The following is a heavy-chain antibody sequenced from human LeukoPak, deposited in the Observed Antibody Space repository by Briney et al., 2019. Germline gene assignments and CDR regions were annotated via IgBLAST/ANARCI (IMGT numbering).Heavy chain of an antibody. V-gene: IGHV3-30*03. CDR3: ARDRSLDYGDYDY. CDR1: GFTFSSHG. J-gene: IGHJ4*02. D-gene: IGHD4-17*01. CDR2: ISYDGSKK. Sequence: GGSLRLSCAASGFTFSSHGMHWVRQAPGKGLEWVAVISYDGSKKYFTDSVKGRFTISRDNSKNTLFLQMNSLRAEDTAVYYCARDRSLDYGDYDYWGQGTLVTVSS.